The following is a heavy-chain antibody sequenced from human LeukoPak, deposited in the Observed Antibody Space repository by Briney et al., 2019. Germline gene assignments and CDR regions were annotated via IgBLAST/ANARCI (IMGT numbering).Heavy chain of an antibody. CDR3: AREIRAVADFEY. CDR1: GGSISSGDYY. CDR2: IYYSGST. V-gene: IGHV4-30-4*01. Sequence: SQTLSLTCAVSGGSISSGDYYWSWIRQPPGKGLEWIGYIYYSGSTYYNPSLRSRVTISVHTSKNQFSLNLSSVTAADTAVYYCAREIRAVADFEYWGQGALITVSS. D-gene: IGHD6-19*01. J-gene: IGHJ4*02.